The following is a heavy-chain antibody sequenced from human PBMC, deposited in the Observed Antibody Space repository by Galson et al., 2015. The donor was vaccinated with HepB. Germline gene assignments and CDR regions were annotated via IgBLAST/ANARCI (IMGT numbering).Heavy chain of an antibody. Sequence: ETLSLTCIVSGGSINNYYWSWLRQPPGRGLEWIGYIHYRVNAIYNPSLKSRVTISVDPSKDQVSLKLTSVTAADTAVYYCARHRAGTTRWLWFDPWGQGTLVTVSS. D-gene: IGHD1-1*01. V-gene: IGHV4-59*08. CDR3: ARHRAGTTRWLWFDP. J-gene: IGHJ5*02. CDR2: IHYRVNA. CDR1: GGSINNYY.